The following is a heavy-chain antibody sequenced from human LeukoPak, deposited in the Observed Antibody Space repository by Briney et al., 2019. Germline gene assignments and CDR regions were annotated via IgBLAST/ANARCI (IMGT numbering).Heavy chain of an antibody. D-gene: IGHD3-22*01. Sequence: SETLSLTCTVSGGSISSYYWSWIRQPAGKGLEWIGRIYTSGSTNYNPSLKSRVTMSVDTSKNQFSMKLSSVTAADTAVYYCAREGLGYYDSSGYYYTPLDYWGQGTLVTVSS. J-gene: IGHJ4*02. CDR3: AREGLGYYDSSGYYYTPLDY. CDR1: GGSISSYY. V-gene: IGHV4-4*07. CDR2: IYTSGST.